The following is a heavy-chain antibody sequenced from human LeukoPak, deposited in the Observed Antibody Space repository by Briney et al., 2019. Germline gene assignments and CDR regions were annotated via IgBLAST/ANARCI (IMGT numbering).Heavy chain of an antibody. Sequence: GGSLRLSCAASGFTFSSYSMNWVRQAPGEGLEWVSSISSSSSYIYYADSVKGRFTISRDNAKNSLYLQMNSLRAEDTAVYYCASRQQLDYYYYYGMDVWGQGTTVTVSS. D-gene: IGHD6-13*01. J-gene: IGHJ6*02. CDR2: ISSSSSYI. CDR1: GFTFSSYS. V-gene: IGHV3-21*01. CDR3: ASRQQLDYYYYYGMDV.